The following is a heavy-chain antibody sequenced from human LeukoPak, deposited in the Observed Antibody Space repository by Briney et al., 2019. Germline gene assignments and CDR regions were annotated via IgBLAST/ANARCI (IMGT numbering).Heavy chain of an antibody. Sequence: SGTLSLTCTVSGGSINSYYWSWIRQPPGKGLEWIGEINHSGSTNYNPSLKSRVTISVDTSKNQFSLKLSSVTAADTAVYYCARGLSDYGDYVGCDYWGQGTLVTVSS. CDR3: ARGLSDYGDYVGCDY. V-gene: IGHV4-34*01. J-gene: IGHJ4*02. CDR2: INHSGST. D-gene: IGHD4-17*01. CDR1: GGSINSYY.